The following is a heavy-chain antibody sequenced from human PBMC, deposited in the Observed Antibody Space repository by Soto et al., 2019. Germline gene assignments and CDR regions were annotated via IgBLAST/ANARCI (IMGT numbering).Heavy chain of an antibody. D-gene: IGHD2-15*01. CDR3: ARDSSSCRGGHCYFDN. CDR1: GFTFSDHF. V-gene: IGHV3-72*01. J-gene: IGHJ4*02. Sequence: PGGSMRLSCAASGFTFSDHFMAWVRKDQGKGLEWVGRARSKANNYITEYAASVKGRFTISRDDSKNSVYLQMNSLKTEDTAVYFCARDSSSCRGGHCYFDNWGPGTLVTVSS. CDR2: ARSKANNYIT.